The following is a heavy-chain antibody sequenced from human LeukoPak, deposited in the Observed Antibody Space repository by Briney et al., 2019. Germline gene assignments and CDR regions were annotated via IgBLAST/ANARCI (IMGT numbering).Heavy chain of an antibody. V-gene: IGHV3-23*01. D-gene: IGHD6-13*01. CDR2: ISGSGGST. CDR3: AKYGYSSSWYSGSDY. CDR1: GFTFSSYA. J-gene: IGHJ4*02. Sequence: GGSLRLSCAASGFTFSSYAMSWVRQAPGKGLEWVSAISGSGGSTYYADSVKGRFTIPRDNSKNTLYLQMNSLRAEDTAVYYCAKYGYSSSWYSGSDYWGQGTLVTVSS.